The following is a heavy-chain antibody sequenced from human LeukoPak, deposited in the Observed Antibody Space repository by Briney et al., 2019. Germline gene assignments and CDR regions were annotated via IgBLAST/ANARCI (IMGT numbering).Heavy chain of an antibody. V-gene: IGHV3-74*01. J-gene: IGHJ4*02. CDR2: INSDGSGT. CDR1: TFTFSDYW. D-gene: IGHD2-8*01. Sequence: TGGSLRLSCAASTFTFSDYWKHWVRHAPGKGLVWVSRINSDGSGTRYADSVKGRFTISRDNAKNTLYLQMNSLTAEDTAVYYCARDLMVGSPFDSWGQGSLVTVSS. CDR3: ARDLMVGSPFDS.